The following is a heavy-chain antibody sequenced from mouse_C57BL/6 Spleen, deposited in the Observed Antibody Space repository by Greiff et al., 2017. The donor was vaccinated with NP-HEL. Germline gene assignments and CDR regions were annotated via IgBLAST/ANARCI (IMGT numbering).Heavy chain of an antibody. D-gene: IGHD3-2*02. J-gene: IGHJ4*01. Sequence: QVQLKESGPGILQPSQTLSLTCSFSGFSLSTFGMGVGWIRQPSGKGLEWLAHIWWDDDKYYNPALKSRLTISKDTSKNQVFLKIANVDTADTATYYCARIDSSGYSDYYAMDYWGQGTSVTVSS. CDR3: ARIDSSGYSDYYAMDY. CDR1: GFSLSTFGMG. CDR2: IWWDDDK. V-gene: IGHV8-8*01.